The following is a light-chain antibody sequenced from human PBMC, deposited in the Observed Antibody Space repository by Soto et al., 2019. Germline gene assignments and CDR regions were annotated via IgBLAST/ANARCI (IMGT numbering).Light chain of an antibody. CDR2: DAS. Sequence: DIQMTQSPSTLSASVGDRVTITCRASQSVGTWLARYQQKPGKAPSLLIYDASNLESGVPLRFSGSGSGTEFTLNINSLQPDDSATYYCQRYNNYPWTFGQGTKVDIK. CDR3: QRYNNYPWT. J-gene: IGKJ1*01. CDR1: QSVGTW. V-gene: IGKV1-5*01.